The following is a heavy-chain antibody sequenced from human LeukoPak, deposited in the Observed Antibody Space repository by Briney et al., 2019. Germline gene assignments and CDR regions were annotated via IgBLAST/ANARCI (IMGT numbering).Heavy chain of an antibody. CDR2: INPNSGGT. CDR3: ARDPPEVLRFLEWYEGDY. Sequence: ASVNVSCKASGYTFTGYYMHWVRQAPRQGLEWMGWINPNSGGTNYAQKFQGRVTMTRDTSISTAYMELSRLRSDDTAVYYCARDPPEVLRFLEWYEGDYWGQATLVTVSS. D-gene: IGHD3-3*01. J-gene: IGHJ4*02. V-gene: IGHV1-2*02. CDR1: GYTFTGYY.